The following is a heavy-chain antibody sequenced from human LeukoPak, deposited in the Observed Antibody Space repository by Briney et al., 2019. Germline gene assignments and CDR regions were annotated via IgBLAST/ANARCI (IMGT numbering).Heavy chain of an antibody. Sequence: GGSLRLSCAASGFTFSSYSMNWVRQAPGKGLEWVSSISSSSSYIYYADSVKGRFTISRDNAKNSLYLQMNGLRAEDTAVYYCARDPRGPTGYDSSGRDSFDYWGQGTLVTVSS. V-gene: IGHV3-21*01. CDR3: ARDPRGPTGYDSSGRDSFDY. CDR1: GFTFSSYS. J-gene: IGHJ4*02. CDR2: ISSSSSYI. D-gene: IGHD3-22*01.